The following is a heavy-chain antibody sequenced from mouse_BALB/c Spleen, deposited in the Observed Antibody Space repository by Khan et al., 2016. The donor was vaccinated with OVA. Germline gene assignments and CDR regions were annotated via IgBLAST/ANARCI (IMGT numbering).Heavy chain of an antibody. D-gene: IGHD2-14*01. V-gene: IGHV3-8*02. CDR3: ARSTYRYAFVY. Sequence: EVQLQESGPSLVKPSQTLSLTCSVTGDSITSGYWNWIRKFPGNKLEYMGYIIYTGYTYYNPSLKSRISITRHTSKNQYYLHLNSVTDEDAATYYCARSTYRYAFVYWGQGTLVTVSA. J-gene: IGHJ3*01. CDR1: GDSITSGY. CDR2: IIYTGYT.